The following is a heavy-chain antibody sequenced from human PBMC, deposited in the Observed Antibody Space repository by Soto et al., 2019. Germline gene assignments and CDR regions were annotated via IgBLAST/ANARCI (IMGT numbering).Heavy chain of an antibody. Sequence: SAPLSLTCSFSGASITSDGYYWSWIRQFPGKGLEWIGHIYYSGNSYYNLSLGSRLLISVDTSKNQFSLKLSSVTAADTAVYYCARTVGSGSPDFDYWGQG. V-gene: IGHV4-31*03. CDR3: ARTVGSGSPDFDY. D-gene: IGHD3-10*01. CDR1: GASITSDGYY. J-gene: IGHJ4*02. CDR2: IYYSGNS.